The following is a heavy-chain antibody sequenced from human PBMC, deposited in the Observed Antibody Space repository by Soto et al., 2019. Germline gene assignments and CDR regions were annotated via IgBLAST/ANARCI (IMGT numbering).Heavy chain of an antibody. V-gene: IGHV4-30-4*01. CDR1: GGSISSGDYY. J-gene: IGHJ6*02. CDR2: IYYSGST. CDR3: ARAGPGDVHPAYDFWSGYLGEGLSAYGMDV. D-gene: IGHD3-3*01. Sequence: KSSETLSLTCTVSGGSISSGDYYWSWIRQPPGKGLEWIGYIYYSGSTYYNPSLKSRVTISVDTSKNQFSLKLSSVTAADTAVYYCARAGPGDVHPAYDFWSGYLGEGLSAYGMDVWGQGTTVTVSS.